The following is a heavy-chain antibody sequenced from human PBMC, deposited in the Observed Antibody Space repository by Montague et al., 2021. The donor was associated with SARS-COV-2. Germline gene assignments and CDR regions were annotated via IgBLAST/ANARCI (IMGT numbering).Heavy chain of an antibody. V-gene: IGHV2-70*11. J-gene: IGHJ3*01. CDR2: IDWDGDT. D-gene: IGHD3-3*01. Sequence: PALVKPTQTLTLTCTFSGFSLTTDGMCVSWIRQTPGKALEWLARIDWDGDTYYSTSLKTRLSISKDTSKNRVVLTMTNLDPVDTAAYYCARRYDFYRAEAFDVWGQGTMLTVSS. CDR1: GFSLTTDGMC. CDR3: ARRYDFYRAEAFDV.